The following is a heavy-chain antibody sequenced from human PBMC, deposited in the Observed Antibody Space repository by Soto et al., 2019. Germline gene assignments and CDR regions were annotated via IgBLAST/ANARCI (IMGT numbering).Heavy chain of an antibody. D-gene: IGHD2-2*01. J-gene: IGHJ6*02. CDR3: ARDMIVVVPAAMDV. CDR1: GFTFSSYS. CDR2: ISSSSSYI. Sequence: GVSLILSCAASGFTFSSYSMNWVRQAPGKWLEWVPSISSSSSYIYYADSVKGRFTISTDNAKNSLYLQMNSLRAEDTAVYYCARDMIVVVPAAMDVWGQGXTVTVYS. V-gene: IGHV3-21*01.